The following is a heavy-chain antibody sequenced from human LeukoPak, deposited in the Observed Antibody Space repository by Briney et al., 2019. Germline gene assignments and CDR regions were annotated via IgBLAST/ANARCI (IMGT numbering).Heavy chain of an antibody. CDR2: IYYSGST. J-gene: IGHJ4*02. D-gene: IGHD3-22*01. CDR1: GGSISSYY. Sequence: SETLSLTCTVSGGSISSYYWSWIRQPPGKGLEWIGYIYYSGSTNYNPSLKSRVTISVDTSKNQFSLKLSSVTAADTAVYYCARLNYDSSGYYSIYSYWGQGTLVTVSS. CDR3: ARLNYDSSGYYSIYSY. V-gene: IGHV4-59*01.